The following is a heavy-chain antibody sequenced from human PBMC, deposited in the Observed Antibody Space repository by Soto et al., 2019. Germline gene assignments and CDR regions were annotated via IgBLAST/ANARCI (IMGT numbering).Heavy chain of an antibody. Sequence: ASVKVSCKASGYTFTSYCISWVREAPGQGLEWMGWISAYNGNTNYAQKLQGRVTMTTDTSTSTAYMELRSPRSDDTAVYYCARWGVPRDFWSGYYREHYYYYGMDVWGQGTTVTVSS. D-gene: IGHD3-3*01. CDR1: GYTFTSYC. V-gene: IGHV1-18*04. CDR3: ARWGVPRDFWSGYYREHYYYYGMDV. CDR2: ISAYNGNT. J-gene: IGHJ6*02.